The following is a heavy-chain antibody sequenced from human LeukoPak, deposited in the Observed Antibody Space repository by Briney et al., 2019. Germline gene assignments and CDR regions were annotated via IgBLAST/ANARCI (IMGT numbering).Heavy chain of an antibody. V-gene: IGHV3-30*14. D-gene: IGHD6-13*01. Sequence: GGSLRLSCAASGFTFSYYAMHWVRQAPGKGLQWVATIAYDGSNKYYANSVKGRFTISRDNSKNTLYLQMNSLRVEDTAVYYCARDGFSSSWGLAYWGQGTLVTVSS. CDR3: ARDGFSSSWGLAY. CDR2: IAYDGSNK. CDR1: GFTFSYYA. J-gene: IGHJ4*02.